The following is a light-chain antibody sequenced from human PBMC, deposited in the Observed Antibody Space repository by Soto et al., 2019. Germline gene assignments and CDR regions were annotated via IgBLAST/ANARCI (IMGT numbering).Light chain of an antibody. CDR1: QSVSNK. CDR3: QQYGSSPSLT. J-gene: IGKJ4*01. CDR2: GAS. V-gene: IGKV3-20*01. Sequence: IVMSKAPSALSVSPGEGATLSCRASQSVSNKLAWYQQKPGQAPRLLIYGASTRATGIPDRFSGSGSGTDFTLTISRLEPEDFAVYYCQQYGSSPSLTFGGGTKVDIK.